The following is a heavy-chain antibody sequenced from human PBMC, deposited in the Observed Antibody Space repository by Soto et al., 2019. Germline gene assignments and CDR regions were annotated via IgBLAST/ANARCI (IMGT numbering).Heavy chain of an antibody. CDR1: GYTFTSYD. D-gene: IGHD3-16*01. J-gene: IGHJ6*02. Sequence: QVQLVQSGAEVKKPGASVKVSCKASGYTFTSYDINWLRQATGQGLEWMGWMNSNSGNTRNAQKFKGTVTMPRTTCLSKANKVLYGARSDDTTVYYCAREGVRGMVVWGQGTAVTVS. CDR3: AREGVRGMVV. V-gene: IGHV1-8*01. CDR2: MNSNSGNT.